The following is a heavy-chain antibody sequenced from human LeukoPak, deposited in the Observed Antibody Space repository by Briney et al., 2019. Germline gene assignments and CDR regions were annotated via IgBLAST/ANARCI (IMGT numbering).Heavy chain of an antibody. CDR1: GGTFSSYT. V-gene: IGHV1-69*02. Sequence: GASVKVSRKASGGTFSSYTISWVRQAPGQGLEWMGRIIPILGIANYAQKFQGRVTITADKSTSTAYMELSSLRSEDTAVYYCARPNWNDSEGGWFDPWGQGTLVTVSS. D-gene: IGHD1-1*01. CDR3: ARPNWNDSEGGWFDP. J-gene: IGHJ5*02. CDR2: IIPILGIA.